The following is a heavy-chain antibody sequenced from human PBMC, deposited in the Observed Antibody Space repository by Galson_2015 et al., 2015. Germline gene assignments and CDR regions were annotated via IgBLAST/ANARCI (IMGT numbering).Heavy chain of an antibody. J-gene: IGHJ6*02. CDR1: GGSIRSSSYY. Sequence: ETLSLTCTVSGGSIRSSSYYWGWIRQPPGKGLERIGSIYYSGSTYYNPSLKSRVTISVDTSKNQFSLKLSSVTAADTAVYYCVRDRRTVTTFHPTGGMDVWGQGTTVTVSS. CDR2: IYYSGST. CDR3: VRDRRTVTTFHPTGGMDV. V-gene: IGHV4-39*07. D-gene: IGHD4-17*01.